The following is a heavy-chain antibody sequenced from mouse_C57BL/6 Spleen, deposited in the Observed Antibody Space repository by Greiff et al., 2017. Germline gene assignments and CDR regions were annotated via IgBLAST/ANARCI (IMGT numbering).Heavy chain of an antibody. D-gene: IGHD2-1*01. CDR2: ISDGGSYT. CDR3: AIYGNYFDY. CDR1: GFTFSSYA. V-gene: IGHV5-4*01. J-gene: IGHJ2*01. Sequence: EVQLQESGGGLVKPGGSLKLSCAASGFTFSSYAMSWVRQTPEKRLEWVATISDGGSYTYYPDNVKGRFTISRDNAKNNLYLQMSHLKSEDTAMDYCAIYGNYFDYWGQGTTRTVSS.